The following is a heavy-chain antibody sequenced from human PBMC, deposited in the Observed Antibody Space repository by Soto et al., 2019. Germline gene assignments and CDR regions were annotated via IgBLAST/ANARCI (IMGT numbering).Heavy chain of an antibody. CDR1: GCTFRDNY. CDR3: AKNPNYYYYMDV. CDR2: ITSSGSYR. V-gene: IGHV3-11*01. J-gene: IGHJ6*03. Sequence: QVQLVESGGGLVKPGGSLRLSCAASGCTFRDNYMTWIRQAPGKGLQWISYITSSGSYRHYADSVKGRFTISRDNANNSLYLQMNNLRAEDTAVYYCAKNPNYYYYMDVWGKGTTVIVSS.